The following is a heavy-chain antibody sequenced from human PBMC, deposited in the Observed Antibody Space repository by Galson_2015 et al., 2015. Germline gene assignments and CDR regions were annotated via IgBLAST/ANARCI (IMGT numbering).Heavy chain of an antibody. CDR2: IYYTGST. V-gene: IGHV4-59*01. Sequence: SETLSLTCTVSGGSTSNYYWSWIRQSPGKGLEWIGNIYYTGSTSYNPSLKSRVTISVDTSKNQISLKLSSVTAADTATYYCARGPVGATSPFDYWGQGTLVTVSS. CDR1: GGSTSNYY. D-gene: IGHD1-26*01. J-gene: IGHJ4*02. CDR3: ARGPVGATSPFDY.